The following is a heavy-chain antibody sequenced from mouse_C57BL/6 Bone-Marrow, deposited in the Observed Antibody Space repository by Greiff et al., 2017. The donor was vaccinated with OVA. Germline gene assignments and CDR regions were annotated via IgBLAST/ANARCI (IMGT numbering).Heavy chain of an antibody. Sequence: VMLVESGPGLVQPSQSLSITCTVSGFSLTSYGVHWVRQSPGKGLEWLGVIWSGGSTDYNAAFISRLSISKDKSKSQVFFKMNSLQADDTAIYYCARRYYSGYFDVWGTGTTVTVSS. J-gene: IGHJ1*03. V-gene: IGHV2-2*01. D-gene: IGHD2-12*01. CDR3: ARRYYSGYFDV. CDR2: IWSGGST. CDR1: GFSLTSYG.